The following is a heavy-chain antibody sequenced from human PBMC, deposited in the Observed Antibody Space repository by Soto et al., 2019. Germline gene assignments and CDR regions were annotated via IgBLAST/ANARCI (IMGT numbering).Heavy chain of an antibody. V-gene: IGHV3-23*01. CDR1: GFTFSSYX. D-gene: IGHD6-19*01. Sequence: GGSLRLSCAASGFTFSSYXMXXXXQAPGKGLEWVSGIIGSGGRTYYADSVKGRFTISRDNSKNTLYLQMNSLRAEDTAVYYCAKEGSXWYYFDYWGQGTLVTVSS. J-gene: IGHJ4*02. CDR2: IIGSGGRT. CDR3: AKEGSXWYYFDY.